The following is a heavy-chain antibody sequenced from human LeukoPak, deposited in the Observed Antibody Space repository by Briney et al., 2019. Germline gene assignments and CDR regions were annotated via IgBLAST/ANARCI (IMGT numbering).Heavy chain of an antibody. CDR1: GFTFSSYA. CDR3: AKYPDVWLLLPLDY. J-gene: IGHJ4*02. CDR2: ISGSGGST. Sequence: PGGSLRLSCAASGFTFSSYAMSWVRQAPGKGLEWVSAISGSGGSTYYADSVKGRFTISRDNSKNTLYLQMNSLRAEDTAVYYCAKYPDVWLLLPLDYWGQGTLVTVSS. V-gene: IGHV3-23*01. D-gene: IGHD3-22*01.